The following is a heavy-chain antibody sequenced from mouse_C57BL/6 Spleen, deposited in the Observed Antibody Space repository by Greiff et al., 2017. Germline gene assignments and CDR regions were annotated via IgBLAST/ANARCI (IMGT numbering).Heavy chain of an antibody. CDR1: GYAFTNYL. CDR2: INPGSGGT. V-gene: IGHV1-54*01. Sequence: QVQLKQSGAELVRPGTSVKVSCKASGYAFTNYLIEWVKQRPGQGLEWIGVINPGSGGTNYNEKFKGKATLTADKSSSTAYMQHSSLTSEDSAVYFCARGDDGYSAWFAYWGQGTLVTVSA. CDR3: ARGDDGYSAWFAY. D-gene: IGHD2-3*01. J-gene: IGHJ3*01.